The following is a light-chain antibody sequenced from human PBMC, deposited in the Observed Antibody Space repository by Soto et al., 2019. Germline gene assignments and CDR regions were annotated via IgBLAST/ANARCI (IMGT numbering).Light chain of an antibody. CDR2: GAS. Sequence: IQLTQSPSSLSASVGDRVTITCRASQGITNYLAWYQQKPGKAPNLLIYGASSLHSGVPSRFSGSGSGTDFTLTINILQPEDFATYYCQQLNSYPLTFGGGTKVDFK. CDR3: QQLNSYPLT. J-gene: IGKJ4*01. CDR1: QGITNY. V-gene: IGKV1-9*01.